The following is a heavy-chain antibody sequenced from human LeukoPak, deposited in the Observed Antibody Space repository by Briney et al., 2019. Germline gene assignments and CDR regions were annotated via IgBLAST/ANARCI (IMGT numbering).Heavy chain of an antibody. Sequence: SETLSLTCAVYGGSFSGYYWSWIRQPPGKGLEWIEEINHSGSTNYNPSLKSRVTISVDTSKNQFSLKLSSVTAADTAVYYCARGLRRGITMVRGTAFDIWGQGTMVTVSS. CDR3: ARGLRRGITMVRGTAFDI. CDR2: INHSGST. V-gene: IGHV4-34*01. CDR1: GGSFSGYY. D-gene: IGHD3-10*01. J-gene: IGHJ3*02.